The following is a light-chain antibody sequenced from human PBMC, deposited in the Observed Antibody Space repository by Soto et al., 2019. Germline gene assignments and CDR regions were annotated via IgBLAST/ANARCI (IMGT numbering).Light chain of an antibody. CDR2: EVS. V-gene: IGLV2-8*01. CDR1: SSDVGGYNY. CDR3: SSYAGSNNLV. Sequence: QSVLTQPPSASGSPGQSVTISCTGTSSDVGGYNYVSWYQQHPGKAPTLIIYEVSKRPSGVPDRFSGSKSGNTASLTVSGLQAEDEADYYCSSYAGSNNLVFGGGTKVTVL. J-gene: IGLJ2*01.